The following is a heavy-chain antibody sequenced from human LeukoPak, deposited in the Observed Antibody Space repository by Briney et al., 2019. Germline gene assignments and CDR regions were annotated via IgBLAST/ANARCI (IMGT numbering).Heavy chain of an antibody. CDR1: GGSISTVY. J-gene: IGHJ4*02. CDR2: IDTSGTT. Sequence: SSETLSLTCTVSGGSISTVYWTWIRQPPGMGFEWIGYIDTSGTTNYNPSLKSRVTLSVDRSKKQSSLYLASVTAADTAVSYRLFGYWGQGAHVTVSS. CDR3: LFGY. V-gene: IGHV4-4*09.